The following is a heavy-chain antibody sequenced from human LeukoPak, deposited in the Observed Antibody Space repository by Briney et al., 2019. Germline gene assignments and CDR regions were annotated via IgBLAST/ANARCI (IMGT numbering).Heavy chain of an antibody. CDR1: GDSISSSNYF. CDR2: ISYSGNT. CDR3: ARRSPLVAVTTAHYYDY. V-gene: IGHV4-39*01. J-gene: IGHJ4*02. Sequence: KPSETLSLTCTVSGDSISSSNYFRGWIRQPPGKGLEWIGEISYSGNTYYNPSLKSRVTISMDTSKNQFSLNLNSVTASDTTVYYCARRSPLVAVTTAHYYDYWGPGTLVTVSS. D-gene: IGHD2-21*02.